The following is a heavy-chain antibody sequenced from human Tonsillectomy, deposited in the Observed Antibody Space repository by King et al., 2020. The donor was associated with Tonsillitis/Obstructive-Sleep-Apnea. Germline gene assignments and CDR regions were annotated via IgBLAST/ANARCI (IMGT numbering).Heavy chain of an antibody. Sequence: IPLKASGPTLLKPTHPLTLTFTFSGFSLSTSGVGVGWIRHPPGKALEWLALIYWDDDKRYSPSLKSSLTITKDTSKNQVVLTMTNMDPVEPATYYCAHIRGTIFGVDPTGFDQWGQGKLGTVSS. CDR1: GFSLSTSGVG. CDR3: AHIRGTIFGVDPTGFDQ. CDR2: IYWDDDK. J-gene: IGHJ5*02. D-gene: IGHD3-3*01. V-gene: IGHV2-5*02.